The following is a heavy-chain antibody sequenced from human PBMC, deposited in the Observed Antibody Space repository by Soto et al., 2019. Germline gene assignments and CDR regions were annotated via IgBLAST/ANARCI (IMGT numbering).Heavy chain of an antibody. CDR2: IKDDGSEK. CDR1: EFTFNTYW. V-gene: IGHV3-7*05. Sequence: EVQLVESGGGLVQPGGSLRLSCLASEFTFNTYWMNWVRQAPGRGLEWVANIKDDGSEKNYVDSVKGRFIISRDNAKNSLYLQMNSLRGEDTAVYFCARDWGTPGRGSVVGYYYHYGMDVWGQGTTVTVSS. CDR3: ARDWGTPGRGSVVGYYYHYGMDV. J-gene: IGHJ6*02. D-gene: IGHD3-22*01.